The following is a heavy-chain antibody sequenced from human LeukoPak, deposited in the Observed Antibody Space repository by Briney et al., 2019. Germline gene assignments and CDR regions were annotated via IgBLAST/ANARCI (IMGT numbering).Heavy chain of an antibody. V-gene: IGHV1-2*02. CDR2: INPYSGAT. CDR1: GYTFTDYF. J-gene: IGHJ5*02. Sequence: EASVEVSCKASGYTFTDYFILWVRQSPGQGLEWMGWINPYSGATNYAQKFQGRVTMTRDTSISTAYMDLTRVISNDTAVYYCARARTTVTTRDFDPWGQGTLVTVSS. D-gene: IGHD4-17*01. CDR3: ARARTTVTTRDFDP.